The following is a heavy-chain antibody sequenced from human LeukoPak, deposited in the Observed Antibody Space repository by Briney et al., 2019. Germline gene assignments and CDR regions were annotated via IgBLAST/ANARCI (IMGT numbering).Heavy chain of an antibody. D-gene: IGHD3-10*01. CDR2: ISSSGSSI. J-gene: IGHJ3*02. CDR3: AGVYGSGSGAFDI. Sequence: GGSLRLSCAASGFTFITYEMNWVRQAPGKGLEWISYISSSGSSIYYADSVKGRFTISRDNAKNSLYLQMNSLRADDTAVYYCAGVYGSGSGAFDIWGQGTMVTVSS. CDR1: GFTFITYE. V-gene: IGHV3-48*03.